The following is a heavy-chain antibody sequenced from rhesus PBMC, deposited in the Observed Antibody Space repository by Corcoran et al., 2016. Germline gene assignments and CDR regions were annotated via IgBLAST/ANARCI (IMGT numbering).Heavy chain of an antibody. CDR2: IYGSSSST. J-gene: IGHJ4*01. D-gene: IGHD6-13*01. CDR1: GGSISDDYY. V-gene: IGHV4-106*01. Sequence: QVQLQESGPGLVKPSETLSLTCAVSGGSISDDYYWSWIRQPPGKGLEWIGYIYGSSSSTNYNPSLKSRVTLSVDTSKNQLSLKLSSVTTADTAVYYCARDGTYSSWSLDYWGQGVLVTVSS. CDR3: ARDGTYSSWSLDY.